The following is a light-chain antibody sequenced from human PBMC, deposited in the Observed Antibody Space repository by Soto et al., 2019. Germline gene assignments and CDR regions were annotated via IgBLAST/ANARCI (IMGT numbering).Light chain of an antibody. Sequence: QSALTQPASVSGSPGQSITISCTGTSSDVGAYNYVSWYQQHPGKVPKLMIYDVSDRPSGVSNRFSGSKSGNTASLTISGLQAEDEVDYYCSSFTGSNLYVFGTGTKVTVL. CDR3: SSFTGSNLYV. V-gene: IGLV2-14*03. CDR1: SSDVGAYNY. J-gene: IGLJ1*01. CDR2: DVS.